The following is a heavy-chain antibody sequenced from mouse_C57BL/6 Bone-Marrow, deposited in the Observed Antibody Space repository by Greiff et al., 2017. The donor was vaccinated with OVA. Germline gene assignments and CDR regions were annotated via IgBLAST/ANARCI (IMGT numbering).Heavy chain of an antibody. D-gene: IGHD2-2*01. J-gene: IGHJ4*01. Sequence: QVQLQQPGAELVRPETSVKLSCKASGYTFTSYWMHWVKQRPGQGLEWIGVIDPSDSYTNYNQKFKGKATLTVDTSSSTAYMQLSSLTSEDSAVYYCARSCYGYDRDYYAMDYWGQGTSVTVSS. CDR2: IDPSDSYT. V-gene: IGHV1-59*01. CDR1: GYTFTSYW. CDR3: ARSCYGYDRDYYAMDY.